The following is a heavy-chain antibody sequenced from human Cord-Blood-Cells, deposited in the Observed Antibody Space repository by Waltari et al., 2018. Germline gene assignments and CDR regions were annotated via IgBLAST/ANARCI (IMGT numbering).Heavy chain of an antibody. J-gene: IGHJ4*02. CDR2: IYRGGST. V-gene: IGHV3-53*01. CDR3: ARASYYYDSSGYYFDY. D-gene: IGHD3-22*01. Sequence: EVQLVESGGGLIQPGGSLRLSCAASGFTVSSNYMSWVGQAPGKGLEWDSVIYRGGSTNYADSVKGRFTSSRDNAKNTLYLQMNSLRAEDTAVYYCARASYYYDSSGYYFDYWGQGTLVTVSS. CDR1: GFTVSSNY.